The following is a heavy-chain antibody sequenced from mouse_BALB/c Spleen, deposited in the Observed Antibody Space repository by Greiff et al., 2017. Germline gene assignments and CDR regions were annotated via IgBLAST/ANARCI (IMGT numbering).Heavy chain of an antibody. CDR3: ARGYPIFDY. V-gene: IGHV3-6*02. CDR2: ISYDGSN. CDR1: GYSITSGYY. J-gene: IGHJ2*01. D-gene: IGHD6-5*01. Sequence: EVHLVESGPGLVKPSQSLSLTCSVTGYSITSGYYWNWIRQFPGNKLEWMGYISYDGSNNYNPSLKNRISITRDTSKNQFFLKLNSVTTEDTATYYCARGYPIFDYWGQGTTLTVSS.